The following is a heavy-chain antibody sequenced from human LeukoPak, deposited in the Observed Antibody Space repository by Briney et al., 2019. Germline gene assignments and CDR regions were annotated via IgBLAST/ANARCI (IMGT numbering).Heavy chain of an antibody. CDR2: INHSGST. Sequence: SETLSLTCAVQGGSFSGYYWSWIRQPPGKGLEWIGEINHSGSTNYNPSLKSRVTISVDTSKNQFSLKLSSVTAADTAVYYCARDSGYYGSGSYYNTIDYWGQGTLVTVSS. D-gene: IGHD3-10*01. CDR3: ARDSGYYGSGSYYNTIDY. CDR1: GGSFSGYY. J-gene: IGHJ4*02. V-gene: IGHV4-34*01.